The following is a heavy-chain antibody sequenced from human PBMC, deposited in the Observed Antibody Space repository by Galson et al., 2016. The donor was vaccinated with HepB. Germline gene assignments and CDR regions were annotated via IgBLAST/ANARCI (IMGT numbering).Heavy chain of an antibody. Sequence: SLRLSCAASGFSFSNYAMRWVRQAPGKGLEWVSAISANGGNTHYAESVKGRFTISRDNSRNTLYLEMTTLRAEDTAVYYCERDGRGAYSSSDWFDSWGQGTLVTVSS. CDR1: GFSFSNYA. CDR2: ISANGGNT. D-gene: IGHD3-10*01. CDR3: ERDGRGAYSSSDWFDS. J-gene: IGHJ5*01. V-gene: IGHV3-23*01.